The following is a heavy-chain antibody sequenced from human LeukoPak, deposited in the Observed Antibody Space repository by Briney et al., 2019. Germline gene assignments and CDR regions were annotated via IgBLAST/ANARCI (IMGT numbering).Heavy chain of an antibody. CDR3: AKSIGYSSGWYFDY. D-gene: IGHD6-19*01. J-gene: IGHJ4*02. V-gene: IGHV3-30*02. Sequence: PGGSLRLSCAASGFNFNNYGMHWVRQAPGKGLEWVAFIQYDGSKKYYADSVKGRFAISRDNSKNTLYLQMNSLRAEDTAVYYCAKSIGYSSGWYFDYWGQGTLVTVSS. CDR2: IQYDGSKK. CDR1: GFNFNNYG.